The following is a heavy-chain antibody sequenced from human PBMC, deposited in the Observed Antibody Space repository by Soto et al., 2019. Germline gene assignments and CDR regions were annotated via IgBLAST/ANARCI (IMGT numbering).Heavy chain of an antibody. CDR1: GGTFGTYI. V-gene: IGHV1-69*01. J-gene: IGHJ4*02. Sequence: QVHLVQSGAEVKQPGSSVKVSCTASGGTFGTYIISWVRQGPGQGLEWMGGIIPIFGTTTYAQKFQGRVTITADESSGTAYMDLSSLRSGDTALYYCTVRSMGDVDSWGQGTLVAVSS. D-gene: IGHD1-26*01. CDR2: IIPIFGTT. CDR3: TVRSMGDVDS.